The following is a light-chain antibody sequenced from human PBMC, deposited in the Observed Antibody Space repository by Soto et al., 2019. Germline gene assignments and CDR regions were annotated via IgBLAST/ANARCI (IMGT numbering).Light chain of an antibody. CDR3: TVWDDSLRGRL. Sequence: QSVLTQPPSAYGTPGQRVTISCCGSSSNIESNFVYWYQQFPGTAPRLLIYRNNQRPSGVPDRFSGSKSGTSASLAISALRSEDEADYYCTVWDDSLRGRLFGGGTKVTVL. CDR1: SSNIESNF. J-gene: IGLJ2*01. CDR2: RNN. V-gene: IGLV1-47*01.